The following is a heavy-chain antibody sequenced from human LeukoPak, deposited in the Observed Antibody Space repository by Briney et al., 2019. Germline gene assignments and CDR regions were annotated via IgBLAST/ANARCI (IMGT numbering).Heavy chain of an antibody. CDR1: GYTFTGYY. V-gene: IGHV1-2*02. CDR2: INPNSGGT. D-gene: IGHD2-2*01. J-gene: IGHJ1*01. CDR3: AREQVPAAIQH. Sequence: ASVKVSCKASGYTFTGYYMHWVRQAPGQRLEWMGWINPNSGGTNYAQKFQGRVTMTMDTSISTAYMELSRLRSDDTAVYYCAREQVPAAIQHWGQGTLVTVSS.